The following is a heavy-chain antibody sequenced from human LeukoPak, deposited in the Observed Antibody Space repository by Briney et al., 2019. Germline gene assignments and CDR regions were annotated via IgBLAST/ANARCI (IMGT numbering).Heavy chain of an antibody. J-gene: IGHJ4*02. CDR1: GFTFSSYA. V-gene: IGHV3-23*01. D-gene: IGHD1-26*01. Sequence: GGSLRLSCAASGFTFSSYAMSWVRQAPGKGLEWVSAISGSGGSTYYADSVKGRFTISRDNSKNTLYLQMNSLRAEDTAVYYCAKLAPSGSYFLTYYFDYWGQGTLVTVSS. CDR2: ISGSGGST. CDR3: AKLAPSGSYFLTYYFDY.